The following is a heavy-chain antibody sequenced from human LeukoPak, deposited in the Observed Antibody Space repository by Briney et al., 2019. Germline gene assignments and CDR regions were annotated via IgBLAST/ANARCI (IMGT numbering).Heavy chain of an antibody. CDR2: IYYSGST. CDR1: GGSISSSSYY. Sequence: SETLSITCTVSGGSISSSSYYWGWIRQPPGKGLEWIGSIYYSGSTYYNPSVKSRDTISVDTSKNQFSLKLSSVTAADTAVYYCARPAEIGVGVDYWGQGTLVTVSS. J-gene: IGHJ4*02. V-gene: IGHV4-39*01. D-gene: IGHD3-3*01. CDR3: ARPAEIGVGVDY.